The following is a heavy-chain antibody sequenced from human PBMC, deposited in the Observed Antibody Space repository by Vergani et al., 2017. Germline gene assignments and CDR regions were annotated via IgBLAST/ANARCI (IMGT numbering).Heavy chain of an antibody. D-gene: IGHD6-6*01. CDR2: ISSSSSYT. V-gene: IGHV3-11*06. CDR3: ARGGRYITSSAFN. Sequence: VQLVESGGGLVKPGGSLRLSCAASGFTFSDYYMSWIRQAPGKGLEWVSYISSSSSYTNYADSVKGRFTISRDNAKNSLYRQMNSLRAEDTAVYYCARGGRYITSSAFNWGQGTLVTVSS. CDR1: GFTFSDYY. J-gene: IGHJ4*02.